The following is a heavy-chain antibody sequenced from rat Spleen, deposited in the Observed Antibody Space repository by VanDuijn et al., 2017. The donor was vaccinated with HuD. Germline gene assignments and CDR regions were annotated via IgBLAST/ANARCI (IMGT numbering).Heavy chain of an antibody. D-gene: IGHD1-9*01. J-gene: IGHJ2*01. CDR1: GFTFSNYG. V-gene: IGHV5S13*01. Sequence: EVKLVESGGGLVQPGRSLKLSCAASGFTFSNYGMAWVRQAPTKRLEWVASISTGGDDTYNRDSVKGRFTISRDDAKNTLYLQMSKLGSEDTAIYYCARGLYGYNPYFDYWGQGVMVTVSS. CDR3: ARGLYGYNPYFDY. CDR2: ISTGGDDT.